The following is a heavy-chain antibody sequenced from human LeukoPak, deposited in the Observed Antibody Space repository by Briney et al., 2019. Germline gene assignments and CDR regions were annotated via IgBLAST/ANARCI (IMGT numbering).Heavy chain of an antibody. CDR1: GYSISSGYY. CDR2: IYHSGST. Sequence: PSETLSLTCTVSGYSISSGYYWGWIRQPPGKGLEWIGSIYHSGSTYYNPSLKSRVTISIDKSKNHFSLKLTSVTAADTAIYYCARDSYNWNVDAFDPWGQGTLVTVSS. J-gene: IGHJ5*02. V-gene: IGHV4-38-2*02. CDR3: ARDSYNWNVDAFDP. D-gene: IGHD1-20*01.